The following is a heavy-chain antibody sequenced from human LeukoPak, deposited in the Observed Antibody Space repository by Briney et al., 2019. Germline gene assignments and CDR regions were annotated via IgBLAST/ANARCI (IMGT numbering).Heavy chain of an antibody. D-gene: IGHD6-13*01. J-gene: IGHJ4*02. CDR2: ISGSGGST. V-gene: IGHV3-23*01. Sequence: PGGSLRLSCATSGFIFSTYALSWVRQAPGKGLEWASGISGSGGSTYHADSVKGRFTISRDSSKNTLYLQMNSLRAEDTAIYYCARVIRAAPGKGYFDYWGQGTLVTVSS. CDR3: ARVIRAAPGKGYFDY. CDR1: GFIFSTYA.